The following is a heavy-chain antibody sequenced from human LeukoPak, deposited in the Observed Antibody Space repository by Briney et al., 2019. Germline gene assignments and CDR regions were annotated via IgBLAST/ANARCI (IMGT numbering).Heavy chain of an antibody. J-gene: IGHJ3*02. V-gene: IGHV1-18*01. CDR1: GYNFMSYV. Sequence: ASVKVSCKASGYNFMSYVISWVRQAPGQGLEWMGWISAYNGNTNYAQKLQGRVTMTTDTSTDTAYMELTSLRSDDTAVYYCARGPAGIRPSDIWGQGTMVTVSS. CDR3: ARGPAGIRPSDI. CDR2: ISAYNGNT. D-gene: IGHD3-3*02.